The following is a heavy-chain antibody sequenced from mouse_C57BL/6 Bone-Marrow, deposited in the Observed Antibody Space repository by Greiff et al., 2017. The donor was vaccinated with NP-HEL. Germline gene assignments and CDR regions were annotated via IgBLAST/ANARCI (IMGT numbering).Heavy chain of an antibody. CDR2: IYPRSGNT. J-gene: IGHJ3*01. CDR3: SRRRLRLGGFAY. V-gene: IGHV1-81*01. D-gene: IGHD3-2*02. Sequence: QVQLQQSGAELARPGASVKLSCKASGYTFTSYGISWVQQSPGQGLEWIGEIYPRSGNTYSNEKFKGKATLTDDKSSSTVYVELRSLTSEDDAVYFCSRRRLRLGGFAYWGQGTLVTVSA. CDR1: GYTFTSYG.